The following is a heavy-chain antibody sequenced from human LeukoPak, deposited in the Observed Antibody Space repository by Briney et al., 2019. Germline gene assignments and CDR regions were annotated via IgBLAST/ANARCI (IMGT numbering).Heavy chain of an antibody. Sequence: GGSLRLSCAASGFTFSSYSMNWVRQAPGKGLEWVSSISSSSSYIYYADSAKGRFTISRDNAKNSLYLQMNSLRAEDTAVYYCARDTLSDAFDIWGQGTMVTVSS. V-gene: IGHV3-21*01. CDR1: GFTFSSYS. CDR2: ISSSSSYI. J-gene: IGHJ3*02. D-gene: IGHD2/OR15-2a*01. CDR3: ARDTLSDAFDI.